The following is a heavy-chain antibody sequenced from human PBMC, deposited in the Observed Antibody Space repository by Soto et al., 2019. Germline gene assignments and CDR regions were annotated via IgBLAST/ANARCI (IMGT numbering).Heavy chain of an antibody. CDR3: ARDERGRYCSGGSCYPTPGWFDP. Sequence: SQTLSLTCAISGDSVSSNSAAWNWIRQSPSRGLEWLGRTYYRSKWYNGYAVSVKSRITINPDTSKNQFSLQLNSVTPEDTAVYYCARDERGRYCSGGSCYPTPGWFDPWGQGTLVTVSS. CDR2: TYYRSKWYN. J-gene: IGHJ5*02. CDR1: GDSVSSNSAA. D-gene: IGHD2-15*01. V-gene: IGHV6-1*01.